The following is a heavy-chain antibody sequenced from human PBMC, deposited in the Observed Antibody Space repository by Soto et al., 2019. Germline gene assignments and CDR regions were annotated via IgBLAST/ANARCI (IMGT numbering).Heavy chain of an antibody. J-gene: IGHJ3*01. CDR2: IYYSGNT. D-gene: IGHD3-10*01. V-gene: IGHV4-30-4*01. CDR1: GGSISSGTSY. CDR3: ARSMVRGAIGAFDA. Sequence: QVQLQESGPGLVKPSQTLSLTCTVSGGSISSGTSYWTWIRQAPGTGLELIGYIYYSGNTFYNPSLKSRVTISIDTSKNQFSLTLSSVTAADTAVYYCARSMVRGAIGAFDAWGQGTVVTVSS.